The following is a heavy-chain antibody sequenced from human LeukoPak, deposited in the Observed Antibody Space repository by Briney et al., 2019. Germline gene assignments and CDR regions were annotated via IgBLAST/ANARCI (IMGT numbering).Heavy chain of an antibody. D-gene: IGHD6-19*01. V-gene: IGHV5-51*01. CDR1: GYSFTSYW. Sequence: HGESLKISCKGSGYSFTSYWIGWVRQMPGKGLEWMGIIYPGDSDTRYSPSFQGQVTISADKSISTAYLQWSSLKASDTAMYYCARQKGSGWYPFYYGMDVWGQGTTVTVSS. J-gene: IGHJ6*02. CDR2: IYPGDSDT. CDR3: ARQKGSGWYPFYYGMDV.